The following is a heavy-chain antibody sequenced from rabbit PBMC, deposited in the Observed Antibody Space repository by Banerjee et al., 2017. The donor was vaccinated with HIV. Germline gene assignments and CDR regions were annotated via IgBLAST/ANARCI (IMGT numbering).Heavy chain of an antibody. V-gene: IGHV1S45*01. Sequence: QEQLVESGGGLVTPGGSLKLSCKASGSDISSNAMCWVRQAPGKGLEWIACINTSSGNTVYATWAKGRFTISRTSSTTVTLQMTSLTAADTATYFCARHVYDDWGARAMDLWGQGTLVTVS. J-gene: IGHJ3*01. CDR1: GSDISSNA. CDR2: INTSSGNT. CDR3: ARHVYDDWGARAMDL. D-gene: IGHD2-1*01.